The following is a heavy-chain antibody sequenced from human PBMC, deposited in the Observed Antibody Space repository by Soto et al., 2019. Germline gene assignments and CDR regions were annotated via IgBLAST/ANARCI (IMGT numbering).Heavy chain of an antibody. CDR1: GFTFSSYG. V-gene: IGHV3-33*01. CDR2: IWYDGSNK. J-gene: IGHJ3*02. CDR3: AGETTVKGFDI. D-gene: IGHD4-17*01. Sequence: QVQLVESGGGVVQPGRSLRLSCAASGFTFSSYGMHWVRQAPGKGLEWVAVIWYDGSNKYYADSVKGRFTISRDNSKNTLYLQMNSLRAEDTAVYYCAGETTVKGFDILGQGTMVTVSS.